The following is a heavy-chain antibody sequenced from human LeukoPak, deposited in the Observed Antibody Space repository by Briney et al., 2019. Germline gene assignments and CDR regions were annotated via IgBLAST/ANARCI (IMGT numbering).Heavy chain of an antibody. CDR3: AERSTYYYGSGRYFAH. J-gene: IGHJ4*02. D-gene: IGHD3-10*01. CDR2: ISGSGGST. Sequence: PGGSLRLSCAASGFTFSSYAVSWVRQAPGKGLEWVSAISGSGGSTYYADSVEGRFTISRDKSKNTLYLQMNSLRAEDTAVYYCAERSTYYYGSGRYFAHWGQGTLVTVSS. V-gene: IGHV3-23*01. CDR1: GFTFSSYA.